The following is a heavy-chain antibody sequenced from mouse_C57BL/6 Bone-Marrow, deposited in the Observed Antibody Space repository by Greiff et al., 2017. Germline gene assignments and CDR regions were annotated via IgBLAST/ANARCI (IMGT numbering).Heavy chain of an antibody. CDR1: GYTFTSYW. Sequence: VQLQQPGAELVKPGASVKLSCKASGYTFTSYWMHWVKQRPGQGLEWIGMIHPNSGSTNYNEKFKSKATLTVDKSSSTAYMQLSSLTSEDSAVYYCAREDKVYYSNYVWYFDVWGRGTTVTVSS. CDR2: IHPNSGST. J-gene: IGHJ1*03. V-gene: IGHV1-64*01. D-gene: IGHD2-5*01. CDR3: AREDKVYYSNYVWYFDV.